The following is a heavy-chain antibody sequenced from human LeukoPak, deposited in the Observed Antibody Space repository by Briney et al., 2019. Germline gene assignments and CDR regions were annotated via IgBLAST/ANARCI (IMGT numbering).Heavy chain of an antibody. CDR2: ISDSGGST. CDR1: GFPFSSYA. CDR3: LRGYSFGPYCMDV. V-gene: IGHV3-64D*09. Sequence: GGSLRLSCSAFGFPFSSYAMHSVRQAPGKGLEYVSAISDSGGSTYYADSVKGRFTISRDNSKNTLYLQMSSLTAEDTAVYFFLRGYSFGPYCMDVWGQGTTVTVSS. J-gene: IGHJ6*02. D-gene: IGHD2/OR15-2a*01.